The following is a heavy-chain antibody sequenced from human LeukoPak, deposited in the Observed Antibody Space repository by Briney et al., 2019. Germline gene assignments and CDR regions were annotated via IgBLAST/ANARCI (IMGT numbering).Heavy chain of an antibody. D-gene: IGHD5-18*01. CDR3: ARGRGYSYGPIDY. CDR2: INHSGST. V-gene: IGHV4-34*01. Sequence: PSETLSLTCAVYGGSFSGYYWSWIRQPPGKGLEWIGEINHSGSTNYNPSLKSRVTISVDTSKNQFSLKLSSVTAADTAVYYCARGRGYSYGPIDYWGQGTLVTVSS. J-gene: IGHJ4*02. CDR1: GGSFSGYY.